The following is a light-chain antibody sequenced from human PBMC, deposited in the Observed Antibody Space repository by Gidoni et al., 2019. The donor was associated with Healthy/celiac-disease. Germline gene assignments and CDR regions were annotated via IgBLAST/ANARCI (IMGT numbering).Light chain of an antibody. V-gene: IGLV3-25*03. Sequence: SYELTQPPSVSVSPGQTARITCSGDALPKQYAYWYQQKPGQAPVLVRYKDRERPSGIPERCSGSSSGTTVTLTISGVQAEDEADYYCQSADSSGTYVFGTGTKVTVL. CDR2: KDR. CDR3: QSADSSGTYV. J-gene: IGLJ1*01. CDR1: ALPKQY.